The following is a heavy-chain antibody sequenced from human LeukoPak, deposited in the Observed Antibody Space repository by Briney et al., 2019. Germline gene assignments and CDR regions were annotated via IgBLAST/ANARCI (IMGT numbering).Heavy chain of an antibody. CDR2: ISYDGSNK. J-gene: IGHJ4*02. V-gene: IGHV3-30*18. D-gene: IGHD1-26*01. CDR3: AKRMSGSYYPEY. CDR1: GFTFSNYP. Sequence: PGGSLRLSCSASGFTFSNYPMHWVRQAPGKGLQWVAVISYDGSNKYYADSVKGRFTISRDNSENTLYLQMNSLTAEDTAVYYCAKRMSGSYYPEYWGQGTLVTVSS.